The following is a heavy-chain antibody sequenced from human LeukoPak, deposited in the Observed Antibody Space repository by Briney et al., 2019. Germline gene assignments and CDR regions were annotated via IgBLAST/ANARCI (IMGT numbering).Heavy chain of an antibody. CDR2: ISAYNGNT. J-gene: IGHJ6*02. CDR3: ARNSGYDYFDYYYGMDV. V-gene: IGHV1-18*01. Sequence: ASVKVSCKASGYTFTSYGISWVRQAPGQGLEWMGWISAYNGNTNYAQKLQGRVTMTTDTSTSTAYMELSSLRSEDTAVYYCARNSGYDYFDYYYGMDVWGQGTTVTVSS. CDR1: GYTFTSYG. D-gene: IGHD5-12*01.